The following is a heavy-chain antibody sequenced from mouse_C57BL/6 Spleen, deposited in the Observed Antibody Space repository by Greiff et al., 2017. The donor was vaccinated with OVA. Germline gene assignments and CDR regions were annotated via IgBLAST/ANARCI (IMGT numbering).Heavy chain of an antibody. J-gene: IGHJ1*03. CDR2: IYPRDGST. D-gene: IGHD1-1*01. CDR3: ARRGTTVVPYWYFDV. Sequence: VQLQQSGPELVKPGASVKLSCKASGYTFTSYDINWVKQRPGQGLEWIGWIYPRDGSTKYNEKFKGKATLTVDTSSSTAYMELHSLTSEDSAVYFCARRGTTVVPYWYFDVWGTGTTVTVSS. CDR1: GYTFTSYD. V-gene: IGHV1-85*01.